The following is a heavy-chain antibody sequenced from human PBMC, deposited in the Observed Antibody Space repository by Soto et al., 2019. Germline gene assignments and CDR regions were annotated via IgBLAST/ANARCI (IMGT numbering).Heavy chain of an antibody. D-gene: IGHD2-15*01. CDR3: ARDRWSREGAGAFDI. CDR2: ISYDGSNK. CDR1: GFTFSSYA. Sequence: QSGGSLRLSCAASGFTFSSYAMHWVRQAPGKGLEWVAVISYDGSNKYYADSVKGRFTISRDNSRNTLYLQMNSLRAEDTAVYYCARDRWSREGAGAFDIWGQGTMVTVSS. J-gene: IGHJ3*02. V-gene: IGHV3-30-3*01.